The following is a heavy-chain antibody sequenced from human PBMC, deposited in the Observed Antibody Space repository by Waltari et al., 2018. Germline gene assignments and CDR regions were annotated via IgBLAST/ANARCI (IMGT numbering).Heavy chain of an antibody. Sequence: QVKLVESGGGVVQSGRSLRRSCVASGFTFSDETMNWVRQAPGKGLEWVAVISYDGGDRYYADSMKGRFTISRDNSNNTLYLQMTSLGPEDTALYFCVRDRAFSGYGYDAFDMWGQGTMVTVSS. V-gene: IGHV3-30-3*01. CDR3: VRDRAFSGYGYDAFDM. CDR2: ISYDGGDR. J-gene: IGHJ3*02. CDR1: GFTFSDET. D-gene: IGHD5-12*01.